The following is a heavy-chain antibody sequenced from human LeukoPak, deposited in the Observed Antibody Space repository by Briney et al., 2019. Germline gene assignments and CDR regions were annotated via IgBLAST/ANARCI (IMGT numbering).Heavy chain of an antibody. J-gene: IGHJ4*02. CDR2: IYYSGST. CDR1: GGSISSYY. D-gene: IGHD6-19*01. V-gene: IGHV4-59*01. CDR3: AREGSGWPHFDY. Sequence: SETLSLTCTVSGGSISSYYWSWIRQPPGKGLEWIGYIYYSGSTNYNPSLKSRVTISVDTSKNQFSLKLSSVTAADTAVYYCAREGSGWPHFDYWGQGTLVTVSS.